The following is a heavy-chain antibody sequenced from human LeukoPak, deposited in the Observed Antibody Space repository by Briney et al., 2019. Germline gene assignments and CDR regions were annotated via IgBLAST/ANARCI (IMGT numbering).Heavy chain of an antibody. CDR1: GLSLTTHG. CDR3: ASRPASETYFAVFDY. J-gene: IGHJ4*02. D-gene: IGHD1-26*01. Sequence: GGSLRLSCAASGLSLTTHGMHWVRQAPGKGLEWVAFIRYDGSNKYYADSVKGRFTISRDNSKSTLYLQMNNLRAEDTAVYYCASRPASETYFAVFDYWGQGTLVTVSS. CDR2: IRYDGSNK. V-gene: IGHV3-30*02.